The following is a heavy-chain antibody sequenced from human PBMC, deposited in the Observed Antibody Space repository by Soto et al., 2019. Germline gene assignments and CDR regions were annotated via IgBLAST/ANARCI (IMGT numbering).Heavy chain of an antibody. CDR2: ISAYNGNT. V-gene: IGHV1-18*01. J-gene: IGHJ5*02. D-gene: IGHD6-19*01. CDR3: ARDSRIGVAGRGEFWYWFDP. Sequence: QVQLVQSGGEVKKPGASVKVSCKASGYTFTSYGLNWVRQAPGQGLEWMGWISAYNGNTNYAQKLQGRVTMTTDTSTSTAYMELRSLRSDDTAVYYCARDSRIGVAGRGEFWYWFDPWGQGTLVTVSS. CDR1: GYTFTSYG.